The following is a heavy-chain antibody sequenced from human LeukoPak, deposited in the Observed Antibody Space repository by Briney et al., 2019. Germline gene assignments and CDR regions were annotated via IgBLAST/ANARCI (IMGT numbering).Heavy chain of an antibody. V-gene: IGHV1-8*03. Sequence: ASVKVSCKASGYTFTSYDINWVRQATGQGLEWMGWMNPNSGNTGYAQKFQGRVTITRNTSISTAYMELSSLRSEDTAAYYCARGLITDIVVVPAAAYYYYMDVWGKGTTVTVSS. D-gene: IGHD2-2*01. J-gene: IGHJ6*03. CDR2: MNPNSGNT. CDR1: GYTFTSYD. CDR3: ARGLITDIVVVPAAAYYYYMDV.